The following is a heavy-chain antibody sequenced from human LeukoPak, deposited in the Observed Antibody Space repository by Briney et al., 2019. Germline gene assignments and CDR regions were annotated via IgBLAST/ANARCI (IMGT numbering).Heavy chain of an antibody. V-gene: IGHV3-23*01. Sequence: GGSLRLSCAASGFTFSSYAMSWVRQAPGKGLEWVSAISGSGGSTYYADSVKGRFTISRDNAKNSLYLQMNSLRAGDTAVYYCARDNGGPDDYWGQGTLVTVSS. CDR1: GFTFSSYA. CDR3: ARDNGGPDDY. J-gene: IGHJ4*02. CDR2: ISGSGGST. D-gene: IGHD3-16*01.